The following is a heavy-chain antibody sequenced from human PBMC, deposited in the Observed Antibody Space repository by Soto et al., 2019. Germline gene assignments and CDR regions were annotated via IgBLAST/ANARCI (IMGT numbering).Heavy chain of an antibody. J-gene: IGHJ6*01. CDR2: VSYSGST. Sequence: SETLSLTCTVSGGSITSSGSYWGWIRQPPGKGLEWIGTVSYSGSTYYNPSLNSRVAISLDTSKNQFSLNLRSVAATDTALYFCTRRYSYGSVNYGIDV. D-gene: IGHD3-10*01. V-gene: IGHV4-39*01. CDR1: GGSITSSGSY. CDR3: TRRYSYGSVNYGIDV.